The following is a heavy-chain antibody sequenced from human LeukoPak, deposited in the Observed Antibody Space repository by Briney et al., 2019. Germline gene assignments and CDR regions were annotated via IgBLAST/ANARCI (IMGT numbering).Heavy chain of an antibody. Sequence: PGGSLRLSCAASGFTFSSYAMHWVRQAPGKGLEWVAVISYDGSNKYYADSVKGRFTISRDNSKNTLYLQMNSLRAEDTAVYYCARGHDYEKGFGYWGQGTLVTVSS. J-gene: IGHJ4*02. V-gene: IGHV3-30-3*01. CDR1: GFTFSSYA. CDR3: ARGHDYEKGFGY. CDR2: ISYDGSNK. D-gene: IGHD4-17*01.